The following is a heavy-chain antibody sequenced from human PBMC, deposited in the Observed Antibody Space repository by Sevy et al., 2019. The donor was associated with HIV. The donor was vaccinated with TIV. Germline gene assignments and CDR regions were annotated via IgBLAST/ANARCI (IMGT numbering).Heavy chain of an antibody. CDR2: IYYSGST. Sequence: SETLSLTCTVSGGSISSYYWSWIRQPPGKGLEWIGYIYYSGSTNYNPSLKSRVTISVDTSQNQFSLKLSSVTAADTAVYYCAGDGAPYYGSGSYYGVFDYYGMDVWGQGTTVTVSS. CDR3: AGDGAPYYGSGSYYGVFDYYGMDV. J-gene: IGHJ6*02. V-gene: IGHV4-59*01. CDR1: GGSISSYY. D-gene: IGHD3-10*01.